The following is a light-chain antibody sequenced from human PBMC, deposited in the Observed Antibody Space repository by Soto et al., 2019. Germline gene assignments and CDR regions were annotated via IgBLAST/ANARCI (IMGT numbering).Light chain of an antibody. CDR2: AAS. CDR3: QKYSSVPV. V-gene: IGKV1-27*01. CDR1: QGIRNF. J-gene: IGKJ3*01. Sequence: DIQMTQSPPSLSASVGDRVTITCRASQGIRNFVAWYQQKPGKAPKLLIYAASTLQSGVPSRFSGSGSGTAFTRTINNLQPEDVATYSCQKYSSVPVFGPGTKVEIK.